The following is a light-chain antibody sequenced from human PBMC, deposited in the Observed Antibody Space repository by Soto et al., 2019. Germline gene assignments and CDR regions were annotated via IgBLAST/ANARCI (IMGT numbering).Light chain of an antibody. V-gene: IGKV3-20*01. Sequence: EIVLTQSPGTLYLSPGERATLSCRASQSVSSSYLAWYQQKRGQAPRLPIFGASRREIGIPERFSGSGAGTKFTRPISRLEPEDVAVDSCPQYGKLTRTFGQGTKVDIK. CDR2: GAS. J-gene: IGKJ1*01. CDR1: QSVSSSY. CDR3: PQYGKLTRT.